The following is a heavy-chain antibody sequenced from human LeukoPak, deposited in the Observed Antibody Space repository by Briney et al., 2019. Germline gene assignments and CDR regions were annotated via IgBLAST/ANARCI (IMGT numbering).Heavy chain of an antibody. D-gene: IGHD6-19*01. CDR3: ARPKPSSGWWYFDY. V-gene: IGHV5-51*01. Sequence: PGESLKISCKGSGYSFTNSWIAWVRQMPGKGLEWMGIIYPGDSDTRYSPSFQGQVTISADKSISTAYLQWSSLGASDTAVYYCARPKPSSGWWYFDYWGQGTLVTVSS. J-gene: IGHJ4*02. CDR2: IYPGDSDT. CDR1: GYSFTNSW.